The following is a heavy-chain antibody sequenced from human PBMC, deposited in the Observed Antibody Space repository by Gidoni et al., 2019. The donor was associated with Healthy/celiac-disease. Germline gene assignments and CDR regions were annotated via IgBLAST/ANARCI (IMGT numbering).Heavy chain of an antibody. CDR3: ARRGRGYRYGGEVDD. V-gene: IGHV1-69*04. Sequence: QLQLVPSGAEAQRPVSAVMVSCKASGVPFSSYAITWVRQAPGQGLEWMGRINPIHGKANYAQKFQGRVTITADKSTSTAYMELSSLRSEDTAVYYCARRGRGYRYGGEVDDWGQGTLVTVSS. J-gene: IGHJ4*01. CDR1: GVPFSSYA. D-gene: IGHD5-18*01. CDR2: INPIHGKA.